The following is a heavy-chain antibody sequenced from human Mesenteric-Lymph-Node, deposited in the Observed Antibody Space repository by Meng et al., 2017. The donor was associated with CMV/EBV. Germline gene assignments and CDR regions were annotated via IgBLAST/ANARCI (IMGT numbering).Heavy chain of an antibody. CDR3: ARCYGAGSVFSDP. CDR1: GFTVSNYY. D-gene: IGHD3-10*01. V-gene: IGHV3-66*01. CDR2: IYSDGRA. Sequence: GESLKISCIGSGFTVSNYYMHWVRQAPGKGLEWVSVIYSDGRALNADSVRARCTVYRDKNTLYLQMTGLRPDDTAIYYCARCYGAGSVFSDPWGPGTSVTVSS. J-gene: IGHJ5*02.